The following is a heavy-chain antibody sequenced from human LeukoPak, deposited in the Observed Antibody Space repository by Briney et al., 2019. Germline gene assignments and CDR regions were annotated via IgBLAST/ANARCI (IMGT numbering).Heavy chain of an antibody. J-gene: IGHJ4*02. Sequence: GGSLRLSCAASGFTFSSYSMNWVRQAPGKGLEWVANIKQDGSEKYYVDSVKGRFTISRDNAKNSLYLQMNSLRAEDTAVYYCARNVDDSSGYIPYWGQGTLVTVSS. D-gene: IGHD3-22*01. CDR1: GFTFSSYS. V-gene: IGHV3-7*01. CDR3: ARNVDDSSGYIPY. CDR2: IKQDGSEK.